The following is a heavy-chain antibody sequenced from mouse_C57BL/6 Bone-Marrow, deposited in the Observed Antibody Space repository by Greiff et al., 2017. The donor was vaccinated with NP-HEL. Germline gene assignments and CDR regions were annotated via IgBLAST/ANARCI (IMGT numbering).Heavy chain of an antibody. CDR3: ARDSSTTVVAKNYAMDY. V-gene: IGHV5-4*01. D-gene: IGHD1-1*01. J-gene: IGHJ4*01. CDR2: ISDGGSYT. Sequence: EVNLVESGGGLVKPGGSLKLSCAASGFTFSSYAMSWVRQTPEKRLEWVATISDGGSYTYYPDNVKGRFPISRDNAKNNLYLQMSHLKSEDTAMYYCARDSSTTVVAKNYAMDYWGQGTSVTVSS. CDR1: GFTFSSYA.